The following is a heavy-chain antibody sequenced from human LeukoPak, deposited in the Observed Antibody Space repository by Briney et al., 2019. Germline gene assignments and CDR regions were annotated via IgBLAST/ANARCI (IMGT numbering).Heavy chain of an antibody. J-gene: IGHJ5*02. CDR1: GGSISSSSDY. CDR2: IYYSGGT. Sequence: SETLSLTCTVPGGSISSSSDYWGWIRQPPGKGLEWIANIYYSGGTFYNPSLKSRVTISVDTSKNQFSLKLSSVTAADTAVYYCARRTGSSSSRWFDPWGQGTLVTVSS. V-gene: IGHV4-39*01. CDR3: ARRTGSSSSRWFDP. D-gene: IGHD6-6*01.